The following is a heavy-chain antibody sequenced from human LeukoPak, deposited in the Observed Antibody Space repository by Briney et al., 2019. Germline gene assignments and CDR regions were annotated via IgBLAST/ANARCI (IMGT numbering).Heavy chain of an antibody. J-gene: IGHJ1*01. CDR3: ARDFESGGWYPKSHFQY. Sequence: GGSLRLYCAASGYTFSCYAMSWVRQAPGKGVEWVPALRGSGGRTYYAVSGKGRFTISRDNSNNTVYLQMNSLRTEGTAVYYCARDFESGGWYPKSHFQYWGQGTLVTISS. V-gene: IGHV3-23*01. CDR1: GYTFSCYA. CDR2: LRGSGGRT. D-gene: IGHD6-19*01.